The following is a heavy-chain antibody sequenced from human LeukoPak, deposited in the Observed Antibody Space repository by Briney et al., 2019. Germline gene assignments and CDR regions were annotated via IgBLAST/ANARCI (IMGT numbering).Heavy chain of an antibody. J-gene: IGHJ3*02. D-gene: IGHD2-2*01. Sequence: ASVKVSCKASGYTFTSYTISWVRQAPGQGLEWMGWISGYNGNTHYAQKVQGRVTMTTDTSTSIAYMELRSLRSDDTAVYYCARSTHRDSDAFDIWGQGTMVTVSS. V-gene: IGHV1-18*01. CDR1: GYTFTSYT. CDR3: ARSTHRDSDAFDI. CDR2: ISGYNGNT.